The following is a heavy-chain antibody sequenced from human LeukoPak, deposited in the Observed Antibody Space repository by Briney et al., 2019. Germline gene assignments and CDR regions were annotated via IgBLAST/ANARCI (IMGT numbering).Heavy chain of an antibody. V-gene: IGHV7-4-1*02. CDR3: ARDAYYDKLRDLFDP. CDR2: INTNTGNP. Sequence: ASVKVSCKASGYTFTSYSMNWVRQAPGQGLEWMGWINTNTGNPTYAQGFTGRFVFSLDTSVSTAYLQISSLKAEDTAVYYCARDAYYDKLRDLFDPWGQGTLVTVSS. D-gene: IGHD3-22*01. J-gene: IGHJ5*02. CDR1: GYTFTSYS.